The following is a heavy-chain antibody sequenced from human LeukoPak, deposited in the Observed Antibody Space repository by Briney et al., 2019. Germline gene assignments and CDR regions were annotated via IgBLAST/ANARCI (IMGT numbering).Heavy chain of an antibody. V-gene: IGHV3-74*01. CDR3: VKDFGGELDS. Sequence: PGGSLRLSCAASRFTLNNYWMHWVSQAPGKGRVWVSRINEDGRDTIYATSVRGRFTIFRDSVENTLHLQMNSLRAEDTAVYYCVKDFGGELDSWGQGTLVTVSS. CDR2: INEDGRDT. D-gene: IGHD3-10*01. J-gene: IGHJ5*01. CDR1: RFTLNNYW.